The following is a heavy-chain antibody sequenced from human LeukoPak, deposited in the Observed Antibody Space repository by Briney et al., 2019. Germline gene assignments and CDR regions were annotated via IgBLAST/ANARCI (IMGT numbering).Heavy chain of an antibody. V-gene: IGHV3-9*01. D-gene: IGHD6-13*01. CDR1: GFTFDDYA. Sequence: GRSLRLSCAASGFTFDDYAMHWVRQAPGKGLEWVSGISWNSGSIGYADSVKGRFTISRDNAKNSLYLQMNSLRAEDTAVYYCARDSSSWYAYWGQGTLVTVSS. CDR2: ISWNSGSI. J-gene: IGHJ4*02. CDR3: ARDSSSWYAY.